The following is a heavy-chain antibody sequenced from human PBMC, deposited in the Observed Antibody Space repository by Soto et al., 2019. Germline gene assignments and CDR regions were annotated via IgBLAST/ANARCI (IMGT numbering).Heavy chain of an antibody. CDR3: ARVGSIVVVPAAIHYFDY. V-gene: IGHV4-34*01. CDR2: INHSGST. J-gene: IGHJ4*02. D-gene: IGHD2-2*01. CDR1: GGSFSGYY. Sequence: SETLSLTCAVYGGSFSGYYWSWIRQPPGKGLEWIGEINHSGSTNYNPSLKSRVTISVDTSKNQFSLKLSSVTAADTAVYYCARVGSIVVVPAAIHYFDYWGQGTLVTVSS.